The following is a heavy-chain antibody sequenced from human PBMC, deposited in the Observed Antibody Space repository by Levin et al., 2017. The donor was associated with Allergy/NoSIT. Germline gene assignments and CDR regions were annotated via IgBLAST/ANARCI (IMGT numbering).Heavy chain of an antibody. J-gene: IGHJ2*01. Sequence: PSETLSLTCTVSGGSISSGSYYWSWIRQPAGKGLEWIGRIYTSGSTNYNPSLKSRVTISVDTSKNQFSLKLSSVTAADTAVYYCARAPFGPPRDSSSWPNLYGYFDLWGRGTLVTVSS. CDR1: GGSISSGSYY. CDR2: IYTSGST. D-gene: IGHD6-13*01. V-gene: IGHV4-61*02. CDR3: ARAPFGPPRDSSSWPNLYGYFDL.